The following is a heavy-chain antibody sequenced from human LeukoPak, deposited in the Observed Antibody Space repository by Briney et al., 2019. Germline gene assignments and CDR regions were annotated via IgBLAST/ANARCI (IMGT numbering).Heavy chain of an antibody. CDR1: GYSFTDYY. D-gene: IGHD2-21*01. J-gene: IGHJ5*02. V-gene: IGHV1-2*02. CDR2: INPNNGGT. Sequence: ASVKVSCKTSGYSFTDYYMHWVRQAPGQGLEWMGWINPNNGGTSSAQKFQGRVTMTRDTSITTVYMEVSWLTSDDTAIYYCARADRLDGDPYLIGPWGQGTLVTVSS. CDR3: ARADRLDGDPYLIGP.